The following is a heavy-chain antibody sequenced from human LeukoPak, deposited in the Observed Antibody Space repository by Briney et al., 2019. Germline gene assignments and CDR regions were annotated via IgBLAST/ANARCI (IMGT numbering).Heavy chain of an antibody. CDR3: ASKVAPAGGDY. CDR2: ISSSSSYI. J-gene: IGHJ4*02. D-gene: IGHD6-13*01. Sequence: PGGSLRLSCAASGFTFSSYSMNWVRQAPGKGLEWVSSISSSSSYIYYADSVKGRFTNSRDNAQNSLYLQMNSLRAEDTAVYYCASKVAPAGGDYWGQGTLVTVSS. CDR1: GFTFSSYS. V-gene: IGHV3-21*01.